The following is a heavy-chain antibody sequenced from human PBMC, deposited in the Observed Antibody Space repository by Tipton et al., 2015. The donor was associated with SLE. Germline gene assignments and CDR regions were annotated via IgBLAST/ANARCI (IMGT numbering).Heavy chain of an antibody. CDR3: ARDKALYPPFYYYGMDV. CDR2: IYGGGSI. D-gene: IGHD5/OR15-5a*01. J-gene: IGHJ6*02. Sequence: SLRLSCAASGFIVSSNYMRWVRQAPGKGLECVSVIYGGGSIYYADSVKGRFSLSRDNSKNTVYLQMNSLRAEDTAVYYCARDKALYPPFYYYGMDVWGQGTTVTVSS. V-gene: IGHV3-66*02. CDR1: GFIVSSNY.